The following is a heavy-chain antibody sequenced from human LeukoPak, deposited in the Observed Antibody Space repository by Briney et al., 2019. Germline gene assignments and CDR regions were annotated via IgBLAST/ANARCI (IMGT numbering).Heavy chain of an antibody. CDR1: GFTFNSYW. CDR3: ARLRVVVPAAIEF. V-gene: IGHV3-74*01. D-gene: IGHD2-2*01. CDR2: INSDGSST. Sequence: GGSLGLSCAASGFTFNSYWMHWVRQAPGKGLVWVSRINSDGSSTSYAGSVRGRFTISRDNAKNTLSLQMSSLRAEDTAVYYCARLRVVVPAAIEFWGQGTLVTVSS. J-gene: IGHJ4*02.